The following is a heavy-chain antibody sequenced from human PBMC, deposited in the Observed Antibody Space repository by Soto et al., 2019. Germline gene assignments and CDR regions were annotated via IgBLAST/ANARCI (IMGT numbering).Heavy chain of an antibody. CDR1: GDSVSSNSAA. CDR2: TYYRSKWYN. Sequence: SQTLSLTCAISGDSVSSNSAAWNWIRQSPSRGLEWLGRTYYRSKWYNDYAVSVESRITINPDTSKNQFSLQVNSLREEDTAVYYCASWGGIASPAYDGSLAPYDYWGQGTLVTVSS. D-gene: IGHD6-13*01. J-gene: IGHJ4*02. CDR3: ASWGGIASPAYDGSLAPYDY. V-gene: IGHV6-1*01.